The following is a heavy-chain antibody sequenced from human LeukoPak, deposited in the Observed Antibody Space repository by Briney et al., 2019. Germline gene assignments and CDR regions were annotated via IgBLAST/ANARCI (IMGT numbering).Heavy chain of an antibody. D-gene: IGHD1-20*01. V-gene: IGHV4-59*08. CDR1: GGSIIGHY. J-gene: IGHJ3*02. CDR2: IYHSGST. CDR3: ARHISGSVAFDI. Sequence: SETLSLTCSVSGGSIIGHYWSWILQPPGKGLEWLGYIYHSGSTKYNPSLESRVTISVDTSKNQFSLKVSSVTAADTAMYHCARHISGSVAFDIWGQGTMVTVSS.